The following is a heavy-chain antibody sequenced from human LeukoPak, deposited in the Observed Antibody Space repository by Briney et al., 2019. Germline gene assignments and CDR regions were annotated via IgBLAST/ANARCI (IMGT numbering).Heavy chain of an antibody. CDR1: GYTLTELS. Sequence: ASVKVSCKVSGYTLTELSMHWVRRAPGKGLEWMGGFDPEDGETIYAQKFQGRVTMTEDTSTDTAYMELSSLRSEDTAVYYCATAQANWNDVSLDYWGQGTLVTVSS. J-gene: IGHJ4*02. CDR3: ATAQANWNDVSLDY. V-gene: IGHV1-24*01. CDR2: FDPEDGET. D-gene: IGHD1-1*01.